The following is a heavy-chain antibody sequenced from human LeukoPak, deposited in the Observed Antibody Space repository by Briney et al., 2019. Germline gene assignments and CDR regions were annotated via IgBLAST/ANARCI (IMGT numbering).Heavy chain of an antibody. V-gene: IGHV4-59*01. J-gene: IGHJ4*02. CDR1: GGSISSYY. Sequence: SETLSLTCTVSGGSISSYYWSWIRQPPGKGLEWIGYIYYSGSTNYNPSLKSRVTISVDTSKNQFSLKPSSVTAADTAVYYCARQGHSSGYYGYWGQGTLVTVSS. D-gene: IGHD3-22*01. CDR3: ARQGHSSGYYGY. CDR2: IYYSGST.